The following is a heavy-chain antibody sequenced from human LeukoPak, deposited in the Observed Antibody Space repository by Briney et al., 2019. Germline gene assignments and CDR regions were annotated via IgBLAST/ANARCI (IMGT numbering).Heavy chain of an antibody. V-gene: IGHV3-66*04. Sequence: GGSLRLSCAASGFTVSSNYISWVRQAPGKGLEWVSVIYSAGTTYYADSVKGRFTISRDNSKNTLYLQMNSLRPEDTAVYYCARPGGYQANYYFYALDVWGQGTTVTVSS. CDR1: GFTVSSNY. CDR3: ARPGGYQANYYFYALDV. D-gene: IGHD3-16*01. CDR2: IYSAGTT. J-gene: IGHJ6*02.